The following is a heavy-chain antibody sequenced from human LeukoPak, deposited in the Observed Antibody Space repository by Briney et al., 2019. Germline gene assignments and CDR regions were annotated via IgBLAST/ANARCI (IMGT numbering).Heavy chain of an antibody. Sequence: GGSLRLSCAASGFTFSSYAMSWVRQAPGKGLEWVSAISGSGGSTYYADSVKGRFTISRDNSKNTLYLQMNSLRAEDTAVYYCAKATAKYGSGSYYNDYWGQGTLVTASS. CDR3: AKATAKYGSGSYYNDY. V-gene: IGHV3-23*01. CDR2: ISGSGGST. J-gene: IGHJ4*02. D-gene: IGHD3-10*01. CDR1: GFTFSSYA.